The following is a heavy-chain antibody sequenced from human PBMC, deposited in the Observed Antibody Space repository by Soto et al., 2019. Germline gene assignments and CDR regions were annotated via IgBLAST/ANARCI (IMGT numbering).Heavy chain of an antibody. Sequence: SETLSLTCTVSGGSISSYYWSWIRQPPGKGLEWIGYIYYSGSTNYNPSLKSRVTLSVDTSKNQFSLKLTSVTAADTAVYYCARRFQGGNYYDSSGYSSVFDIWGQGTMVT. D-gene: IGHD3-22*01. CDR1: GGSISSYY. J-gene: IGHJ3*02. CDR3: ARRFQGGNYYDSSGYSSVFDI. V-gene: IGHV4-59*01. CDR2: IYYSGST.